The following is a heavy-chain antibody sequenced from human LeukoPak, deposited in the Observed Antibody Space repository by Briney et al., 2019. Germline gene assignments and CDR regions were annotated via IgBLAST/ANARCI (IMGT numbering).Heavy chain of an antibody. V-gene: IGHV3-48*03. CDR3: AKGLGYCSGGSCYWSDY. D-gene: IGHD2-15*01. CDR1: GFTFSSYE. Sequence: GGSLRLSCAASGFTFSSYEMNWVRQAPGKGLEWVSYISSSGSTIYYADSVKGRFTISRDNAKNSLYLQMNSLRAEDTAVYYCAKGLGYCSGGSCYWSDYWGQGTLVTVSS. J-gene: IGHJ4*02. CDR2: ISSSGSTI.